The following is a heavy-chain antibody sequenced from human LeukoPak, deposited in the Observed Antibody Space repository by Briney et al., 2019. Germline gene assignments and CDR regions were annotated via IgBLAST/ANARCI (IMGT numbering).Heavy chain of an antibody. CDR3: ARDDYGDYVGTFDY. Sequence: SETLSLTCTVSGRSISSGSDYWSWIRQPAGKGLEWIGRIYTSGSTNYNPSLKSRVTISVDTSKHQFSLKLRSVTAADTAVYYCARDDYGDYVGTFDYWGQGTLVTVSS. D-gene: IGHD4-17*01. V-gene: IGHV4-61*02. J-gene: IGHJ4*02. CDR2: IYTSGST. CDR1: GRSISSGSDY.